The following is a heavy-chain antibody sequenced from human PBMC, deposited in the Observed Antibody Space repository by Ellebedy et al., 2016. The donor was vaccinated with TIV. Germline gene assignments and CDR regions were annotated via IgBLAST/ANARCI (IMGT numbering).Heavy chain of an antibody. CDR3: ARDQWGEGGVVVY. V-gene: IGHV1-18*04. CDR1: GYTFTTYG. D-gene: IGHD2-15*01. J-gene: IGHJ4*02. Sequence: AASVKVSCKASGYTFTTYGISWVRQAPGQGLEWMGWIGTYNGNTKYAQKFQDRLTVTRDTSTSTAYMELTSLGSDETAVYYCARDQWGEGGVVVYWGQGTLVTVSS. CDR2: IGTYNGNT.